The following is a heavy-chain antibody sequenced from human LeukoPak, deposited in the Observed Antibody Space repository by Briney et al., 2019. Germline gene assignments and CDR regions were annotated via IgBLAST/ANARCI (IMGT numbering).Heavy chain of an antibody. CDR1: GFTFSSYW. V-gene: IGHV3-74*01. CDR2: INGDGSST. Sequence: GGSLKLSCAASGFTFSSYWMHWVRQAPGKGLVWVSRINGDGSSTAYADSVKGRFTISRDNAKNTLYLQMNSLTAEDTAVYYCARGPPWYFDLWGRGTLVTVSS. J-gene: IGHJ2*01. CDR3: ARGPPWYFDL. D-gene: IGHD6-25*01.